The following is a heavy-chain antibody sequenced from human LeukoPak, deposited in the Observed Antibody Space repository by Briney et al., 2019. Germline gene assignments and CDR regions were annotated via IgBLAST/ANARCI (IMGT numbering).Heavy chain of an antibody. V-gene: IGHV3-48*01. D-gene: IGHD3-10*02. J-gene: IGHJ4*02. CDR2: ISSSSGSI. CDR3: SKASYYVLPYFDS. CDR1: GFTFSSYS. Sequence: GGSLRLSCAASGFTFSSYSMNWVRQAPGKGLEWISYISSSSGSIYYADSVKGRFTISRDNSKNTLYLQMNSLRAEDTAVYYCSKASYYVLPYFDSWGQGTLVTVSS.